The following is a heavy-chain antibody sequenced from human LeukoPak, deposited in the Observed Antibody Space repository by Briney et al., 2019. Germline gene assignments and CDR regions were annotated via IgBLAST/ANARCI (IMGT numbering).Heavy chain of an antibody. CDR2: IRYDGSNK. CDR1: GFTFSSYG. CDR3: ARAAGDGYNTEFDY. V-gene: IGHV3-30*02. Sequence: PGGSLRLSCASSGFTFSSYGMHWVRQAPGKGLEWVTFIRYDGSNKYYADSVKGRFTISRDNAKNSLYLQMNSLRAEDTAVYYCARAAGDGYNTEFDYWGQGTLVTVSS. J-gene: IGHJ4*02. D-gene: IGHD5-24*01.